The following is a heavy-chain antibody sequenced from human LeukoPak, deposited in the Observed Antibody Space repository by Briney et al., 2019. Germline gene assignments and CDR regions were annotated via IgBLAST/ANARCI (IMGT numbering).Heavy chain of an antibody. CDR2: TYYRSKWYN. CDR1: EDSVSSNSAA. V-gene: IGHV6-1*01. CDR3: ARTLGSGSNFYYYYYGMDV. J-gene: IGHJ6*02. D-gene: IGHD3-3*01. Sequence: SQTLSLTCAISEDSVSSNSAAWNWIRQSPSRGLEWLGRTYYRSKWYNDYAVSVKSRITINPDTSKNQFSLQLNSVTPEDTAVYYCARTLGSGSNFYYYYYGMDVWGQGTTVTVSS.